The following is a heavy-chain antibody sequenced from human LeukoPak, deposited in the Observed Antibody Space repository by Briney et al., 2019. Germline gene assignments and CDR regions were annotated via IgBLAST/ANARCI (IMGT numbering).Heavy chain of an antibody. V-gene: IGHV4-34*01. CDR2: INHSGST. CDR1: GGSFSGYY. CDR3: ARVVGTVTTDLLDY. J-gene: IGHJ4*02. Sequence: SGTLSLTCAVYGGSFSGYYWSWIRQPPGKGLEWIGEINHSGSTNYNPSLKSRVTISVDTSKNQFSLKLSSVTAADTAVYYCARVVGTVTTDLLDYWGQGTLVTVSS. D-gene: IGHD4-11*01.